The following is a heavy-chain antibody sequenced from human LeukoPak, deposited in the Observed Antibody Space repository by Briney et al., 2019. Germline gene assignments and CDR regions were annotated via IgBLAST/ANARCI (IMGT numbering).Heavy chain of an antibody. CDR3: AKGAAAGLVDWFDP. D-gene: IGHD6-13*01. Sequence: GGSLRLSCAASGFIFSNYALMWVRQAPGEGLEWVSSITGRGDETFYADSVRGRFSLSRDNSKNMLYLQMYSLGAEDTAIYYCAKGAAAGLVDWFDPWGQGTLVTVSS. CDR1: GFIFSNYA. V-gene: IGHV3-23*01. J-gene: IGHJ5*02. CDR2: ITGRGDET.